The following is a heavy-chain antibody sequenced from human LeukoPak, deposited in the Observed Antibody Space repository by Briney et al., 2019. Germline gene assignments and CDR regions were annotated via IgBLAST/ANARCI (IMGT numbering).Heavy chain of an antibody. CDR3: SGTGTTNDYYYMDV. V-gene: IGHV1-69*01. CDR2: IIPIFGTA. D-gene: IGHD1-7*01. J-gene: IGHJ6*03. Sequence: ASVKVSCKASGGTFSSYAISWVRQAPGQGLEWMGGIIPIFGTANYAQKFQGRVTITADESTSTAYMEQSSLRSEDTAVYYCSGTGTTNDYYYMDVWGKGTTVTVSS. CDR1: GGTFSSYA.